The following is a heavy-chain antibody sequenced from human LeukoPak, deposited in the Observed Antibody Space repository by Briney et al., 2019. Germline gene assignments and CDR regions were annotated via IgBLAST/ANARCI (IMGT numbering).Heavy chain of an antibody. CDR2: ISGSGGST. D-gene: IGHD6-13*01. CDR1: GFTFSSYA. V-gene: IGHV3-23*01. J-gene: IGHJ6*02. CDR3: ARDPIAAAGYYFYGVDV. Sequence: PGGSLRLSCAASGFTFSSYAMSWVRQAPGKGLEWVSAISGSGGSTYYADSVKGRFTISRDNSKNTLYLQMNSLRAEDTAVYYCARDPIAAAGYYFYGVDVWGQGTTVTVSS.